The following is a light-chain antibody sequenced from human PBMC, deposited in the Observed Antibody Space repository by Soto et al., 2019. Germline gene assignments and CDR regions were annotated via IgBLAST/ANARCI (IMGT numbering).Light chain of an antibody. CDR1: LSVSIY. CDR3: QQRSNWPPWIT. CDR2: DAS. V-gene: IGKV3-11*01. J-gene: IGKJ5*01. Sequence: EVVLTQSPATLSLSPGERATLSFRASLSVSIYLAWYQQRPGQAPRLLIYDASNRATGIPARFSGSGSGTDFTLTICSLEPEDFAVYYCQQRSNWPPWITFGQGTRLEI.